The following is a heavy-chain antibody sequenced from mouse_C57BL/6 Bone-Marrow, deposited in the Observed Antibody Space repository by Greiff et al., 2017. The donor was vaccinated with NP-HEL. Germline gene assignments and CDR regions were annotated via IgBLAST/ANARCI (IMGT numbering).Heavy chain of an antibody. CDR1: GYTFTSYG. CDR3: ARLKDYGSFWYFDV. Sequence: VQLQESGAELARPGASVKLSCKASGYTFTSYGISWVKQRTGQGLEWIGEIYPRSGNTYYNEKFKGKATLTADKSPSTAYMELRSLTSEDSAVYFCARLKDYGSFWYFDVWGTGTTVTVSS. CDR2: IYPRSGNT. D-gene: IGHD1-1*01. V-gene: IGHV1-81*01. J-gene: IGHJ1*03.